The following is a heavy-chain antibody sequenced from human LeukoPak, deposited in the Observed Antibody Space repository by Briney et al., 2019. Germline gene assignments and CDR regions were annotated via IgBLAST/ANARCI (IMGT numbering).Heavy chain of an antibody. CDR1: GGSVSSYY. D-gene: IGHD5-24*01. V-gene: IGHV4-59*02. Sequence: SETLSLTCTVSGGSVSSYYWSWLRQPPGKGLEWIGYISYSGSTNYNTSLRSRVTISVDTSKNQFSLKLSSVTAADTAVYYCARGGVEMATIWGQGTLVTVSS. CDR2: ISYSGST. J-gene: IGHJ4*02. CDR3: ARGGVEMATI.